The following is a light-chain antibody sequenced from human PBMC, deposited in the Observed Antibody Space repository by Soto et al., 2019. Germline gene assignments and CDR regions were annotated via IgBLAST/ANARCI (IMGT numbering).Light chain of an antibody. Sequence: QSALTQPRSVSGSPGQSVTISCTGTSSDVGAYDYVSWYQQHPGKAPKLMIYDVSERPSGVPDRFSGTKSGNTASLTISGLQAEDEAYYYCCSHAGRYTLVFGGGTKVTVL. V-gene: IGLV2-11*01. J-gene: IGLJ3*02. CDR2: DVS. CDR3: CSHAGRYTLV. CDR1: SSDVGAYDY.